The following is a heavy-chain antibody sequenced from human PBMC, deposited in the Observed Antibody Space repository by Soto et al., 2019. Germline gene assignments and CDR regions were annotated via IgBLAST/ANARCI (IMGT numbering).Heavy chain of an antibody. Sequence: PSETLSLTCTVSGGSVSSGSYYWSWIRQPPGKGLEWIGDIYYSGSTNYNPSLKSRVTISVDTSKNQFSLKLSSVTAADTAVYYCARLVFGVVTLYYFDYWGQGTLVTVSS. CDR2: IYYSGST. CDR3: ARLVFGVVTLYYFDY. V-gene: IGHV4-61*01. CDR1: GGSVSSGSYY. D-gene: IGHD3-3*01. J-gene: IGHJ4*02.